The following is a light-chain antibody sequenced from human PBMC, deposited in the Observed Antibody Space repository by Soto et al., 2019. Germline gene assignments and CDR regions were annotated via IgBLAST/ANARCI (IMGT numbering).Light chain of an antibody. CDR2: GAS. Sequence: EIVLTQSPDTLSLSPGERATLSCRASQSVTNYIAWYQQRPGQAPRLLIYGASSRATGIPDRFSGSGSGTDFTLTISRLEPEDFAVYYCQQYGSSLWTFGQGTKVDIK. CDR3: QQYGSSLWT. CDR1: QSVTNY. V-gene: IGKV3-20*01. J-gene: IGKJ1*01.